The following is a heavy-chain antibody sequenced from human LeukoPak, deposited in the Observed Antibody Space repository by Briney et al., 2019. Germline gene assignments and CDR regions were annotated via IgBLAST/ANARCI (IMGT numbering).Heavy chain of an antibody. J-gene: IGHJ4*02. CDR2: IRGSGGGT. Sequence: GGSLRLSCAASGFTFSSYAMSWVPQAPGKGLEWVSAIRGSGGGTYHADSVKGRFTISRDNSKNTLYLQRNSLRDEDTALYYCAKAGIGVVGYFDYWGQGTLVTVSS. D-gene: IGHD6-19*01. CDR3: AKAGIGVVGYFDY. CDR1: GFTFSSYA. V-gene: IGHV3-23*01.